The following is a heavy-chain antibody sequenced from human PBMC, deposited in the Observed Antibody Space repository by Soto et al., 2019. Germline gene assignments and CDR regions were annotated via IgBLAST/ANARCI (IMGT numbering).Heavy chain of an antibody. V-gene: IGHV4-4*02. CDR1: GDSITGDNW. CDR2: IHHSGAT. Sequence: QVQLQESGPGLVQPSGTLSLTCAVSGDSITGDNWWSWVRQPPGKGLEWIGEIHHSGATNYNPSLKSRVAISVDKSKNQFPLKLSSVTAADTAMFYCATQGFYRMGVWGRGTTVTVSS. CDR3: ATQGFYRMGV. J-gene: IGHJ6*02.